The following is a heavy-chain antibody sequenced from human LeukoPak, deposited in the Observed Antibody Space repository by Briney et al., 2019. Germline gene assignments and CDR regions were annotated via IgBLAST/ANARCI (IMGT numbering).Heavy chain of an antibody. V-gene: IGHV3-49*04. CDR2: IRSEAYGGTT. J-gene: IGHJ4*02. CDR3: TTDYAYFDY. CDR1: GFTFGDYA. D-gene: IGHD3-16*01. Sequence: GGSLRLSCTASGFTFGDYAMSWVRQAPGKGLEWVGFIRSEAYGGTTDYAAPVKGRFTTSRDDSKNTLYLQMNSLKTEDTAVYYCTTDYAYFDYWGQGTLVTVSS.